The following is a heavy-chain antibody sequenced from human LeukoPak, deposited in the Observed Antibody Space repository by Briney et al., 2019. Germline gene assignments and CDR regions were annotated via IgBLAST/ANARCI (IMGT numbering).Heavy chain of an antibody. CDR3: VRYFDWPYAFDI. V-gene: IGHV4-59*01. D-gene: IGHD3-9*01. CDR2: INYSGST. J-gene: IGHJ3*02. CDR1: VDFTSIYY. Sequence: SETLSLTCTVSVDFTSIYYWSWIRQPPGKGLEGIGYINYSGSTNYNPSLKSRVTISIDTSKNQFSLKLNSVTAADTAVYYCVRYFDWPYAFDIWGQGTMVTVSS.